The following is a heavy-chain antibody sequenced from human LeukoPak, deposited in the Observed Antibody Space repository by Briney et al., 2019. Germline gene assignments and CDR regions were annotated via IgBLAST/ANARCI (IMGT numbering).Heavy chain of an antibody. CDR1: GGSISSSSYY. J-gene: IGHJ2*01. Sequence: SETLSLTCTVSGGSISSSSYYWGWIRQPPGKGLEWIGYIYYSGSTNYNPSLKSRVTISVDTSKNQFSLKLSSVTAADTAVYYCARAHKRSAWYFDLWARATLVPVSS. V-gene: IGHV4-61*05. CDR2: IYYSGST. CDR3: ARAHKRSAWYFDL.